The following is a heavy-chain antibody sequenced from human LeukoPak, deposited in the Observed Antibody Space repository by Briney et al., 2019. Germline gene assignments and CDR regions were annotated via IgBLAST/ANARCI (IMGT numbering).Heavy chain of an antibody. D-gene: IGHD3-3*01. CDR2: ISGSGGST. Sequence: PGGSLRLSCAASGFTFSSYAMSWVRQAPGKGLEWVSAISGSGGSTYYADSVKGRFTISRDNSKNTLYLQMNSLRAEDTAVYYCATSPPPVQIFGVVQIDYWGQGTLVTVSS. V-gene: IGHV3-23*01. CDR1: GFTFSSYA. CDR3: ATSPPPVQIFGVVQIDY. J-gene: IGHJ4*02.